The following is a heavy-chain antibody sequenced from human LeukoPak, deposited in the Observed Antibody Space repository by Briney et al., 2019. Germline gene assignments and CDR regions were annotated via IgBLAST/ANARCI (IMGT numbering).Heavy chain of an antibody. CDR3: ARGGMMTMYY. J-gene: IGHJ4*02. CDR2: ISNSGNTK. Sequence: QPGGSLRLSCAASGFTFSSYEMNWVRQAPGKGLEWISYISNSGNTKHYADSVKGRFTISRDNAKNSLYLQMNSRRAEDTAVYYCARGGMMTMYYWGQGTLVTVSS. CDR1: GFTFSSYE. V-gene: IGHV3-48*03. D-gene: IGHD3-16*01.